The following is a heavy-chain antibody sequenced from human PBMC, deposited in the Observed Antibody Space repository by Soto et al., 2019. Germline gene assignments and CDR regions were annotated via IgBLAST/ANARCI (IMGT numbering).Heavy chain of an antibody. Sequence: QVQLVESGGGVVQPGRSLRLSCAASEFNFNTFGMHWVRQAPGKGLEWVAVISYDGSNIYYADSVKGRFTIYRDNSKNTLYLKMNSLRTEDTAVYYCTKNSLKCELNYYYGMDVWGQGTTVTVSS. CDR3: TKNSLKCELNYYYGMDV. D-gene: IGHD1-26*01. V-gene: IGHV3-33*06. CDR2: ISYDGSNI. CDR1: EFNFNTFG. J-gene: IGHJ6*02.